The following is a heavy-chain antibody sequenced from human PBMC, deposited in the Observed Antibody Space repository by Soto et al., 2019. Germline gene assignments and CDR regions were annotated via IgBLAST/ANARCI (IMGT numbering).Heavy chain of an antibody. J-gene: IGHJ6*02. D-gene: IGHD5-18*01. Sequence: SETLSLICTVSGGSISSYNWNWIRQTPGKRLEWIGHIYSSGTTEYNPSLQSRVSISVDTAKNQFSLKLTSVTAADTAVYFCARGRRYNYGYEGMDVWGQGTTVTVSS. CDR2: IYSSGTT. CDR1: GGSISSYN. V-gene: IGHV4-59*01. CDR3: ARGRRYNYGYEGMDV.